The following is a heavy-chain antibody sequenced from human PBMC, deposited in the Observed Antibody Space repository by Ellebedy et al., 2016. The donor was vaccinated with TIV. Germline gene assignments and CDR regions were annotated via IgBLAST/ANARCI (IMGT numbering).Heavy chain of an antibody. J-gene: IGHJ4*02. V-gene: IGHV1-2*02. CDR3: AALPYISRSSAF. CDR2: INPNSGGT. Sequence: ASVKVSCKASGYTFSGYYVHWVRQAPGQGLEWMGWINPNSGGTNYAQKFQGRVTMTRDTSISTGYMELSGLKSDDTAVYYCAALPYISRSSAFWGQGTLVIVSS. CDR1: GYTFSGYY. D-gene: IGHD2-2*01.